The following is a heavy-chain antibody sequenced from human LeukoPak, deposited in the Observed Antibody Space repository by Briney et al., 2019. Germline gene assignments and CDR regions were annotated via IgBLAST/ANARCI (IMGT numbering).Heavy chain of an antibody. V-gene: IGHV1-69-2*01. CDR1: GYTFTDYY. CDR2: VDPEDGET. CDR3: ASTTNRARYFDY. J-gene: IGHJ4*02. D-gene: IGHD2-8*01. Sequence: ASVKISCKVSGYTFTDYYMHWVQQSPGKGLEWMGLVDPEDGETIYAQKLQGRVTITADTSTDTAYMELSSLRSEDTAVYYCASTTNRARYFDYWGQGTLVTVSS.